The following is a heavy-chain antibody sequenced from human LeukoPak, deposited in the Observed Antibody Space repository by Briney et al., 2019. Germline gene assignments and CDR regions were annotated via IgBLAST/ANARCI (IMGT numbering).Heavy chain of an antibody. V-gene: IGHV3-23*01. CDR1: GFTFSSYA. CDR3: AKDRSCTNDICHGDFDY. CDR2: ISGSGGST. D-gene: IGHD2-8*01. J-gene: IGHJ4*02. Sequence: GGSLRLSCAASGFTFSSYAVSWVRQAAGQGLAWVSSISGSGGSTYSAASVKGRFTISRDNSKNTLYLQMNSLGAEDTALYYCAKDRSCTNDICHGDFDYWGQGTLVTVSS.